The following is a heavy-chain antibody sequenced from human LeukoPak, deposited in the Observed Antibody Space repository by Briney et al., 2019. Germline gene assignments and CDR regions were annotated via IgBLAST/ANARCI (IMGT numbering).Heavy chain of an antibody. J-gene: IGHJ4*02. Sequence: GGSLRLSCAASGFTFSSYAMSWVRQAPGKGLEWVSAISGSGGSTYYADSVKGRFTISRDNSKNTLYLQMNSLRAEDTAVYYCVESIAAAGTLVYWGQGTLVTVSS. CDR2: ISGSGGST. CDR1: GFTFSSYA. V-gene: IGHV3-23*01. CDR3: VESIAAAGTLVY. D-gene: IGHD6-13*01.